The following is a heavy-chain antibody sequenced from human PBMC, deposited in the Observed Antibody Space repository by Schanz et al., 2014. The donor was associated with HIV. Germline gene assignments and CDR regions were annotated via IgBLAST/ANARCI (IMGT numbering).Heavy chain of an antibody. Sequence: QVLLVQSGAEVKKPGSSVKVSCKASGGALSMYAINWVRQAPGQGLEWMGDIIPILGGANYAQKFQGRVTITVDKSTSTVYMELIGLRSEDTAIYYCANEGLTGFIDYWGQGTLVTVSS. CDR2: IIPILGGA. V-gene: IGHV1-69*06. J-gene: IGHJ4*02. CDR1: GGALSMYA. D-gene: IGHD6-25*01. CDR3: ANEGLTGFIDY.